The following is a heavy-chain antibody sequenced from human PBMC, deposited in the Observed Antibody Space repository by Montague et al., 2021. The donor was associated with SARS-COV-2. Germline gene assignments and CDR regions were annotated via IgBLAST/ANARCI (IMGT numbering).Heavy chain of an antibody. CDR1: GGSISSGSYY. Sequence: SETLSLTCTVSGGSISSGSYYWNWIRQPAGKGLEWIGRIYTSGSTNYXXXLKSRVTISVDTSKNQFSLKLSSVTAADTAVYYCARESLHLTGYYNDYFDYWGQGTLVTVSS. CDR3: ARESLHLTGYYNDYFDY. V-gene: IGHV4-61*02. CDR2: IYTSGST. J-gene: IGHJ4*02. D-gene: IGHD3-9*01.